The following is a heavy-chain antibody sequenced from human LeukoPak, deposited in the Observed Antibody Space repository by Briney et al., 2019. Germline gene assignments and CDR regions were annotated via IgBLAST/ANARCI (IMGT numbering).Heavy chain of an antibody. V-gene: IGHV1-18*01. CDR3: ARHPLPYYYGSGSYGNWFDP. Sequence: ASVKVSCKASGYTFTSYGISWVRQAPGQGLEWMGWISAYNGNTNYAQKLQGRVTMTTDTSTSTAYMELRSLRSDDTAVYYCARHPLPYYYGSGSYGNWFDPWGQGTLVTVSS. J-gene: IGHJ5*02. CDR2: ISAYNGNT. CDR1: GYTFTSYG. D-gene: IGHD3-10*01.